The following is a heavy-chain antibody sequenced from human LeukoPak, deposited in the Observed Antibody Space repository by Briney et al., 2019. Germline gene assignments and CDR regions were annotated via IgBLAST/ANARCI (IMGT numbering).Heavy chain of an antibody. D-gene: IGHD6-19*01. CDR2: IIPILGIA. CDR1: GGTFSSYA. CDR3: ARFRYSSGWYPPGFDY. V-gene: IGHV1-69*04. J-gene: IGHJ4*02. Sequence: SVTVSCTASGGTFSSYAISWVRQAPGQGLEWMGRIIPILGIANYAQKFQGRVTITADKSTSTAYMELSSLRSEDTAVYYCARFRYSSGWYPPGFDYWGQGTLVTVSS.